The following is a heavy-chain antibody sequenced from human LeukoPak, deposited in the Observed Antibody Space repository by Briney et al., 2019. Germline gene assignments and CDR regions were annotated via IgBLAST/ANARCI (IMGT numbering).Heavy chain of an antibody. J-gene: IGHJ4*02. V-gene: IGHV1-46*01. D-gene: IGHD2-2*01. CDR1: GYTFTSYY. CDR2: INPSGGST. Sequence: GASVKVSCKASGYTFTSYYMHWVRQAPGQGLEWMGIINPSGGSTSYAQKFQGRVTMTRDTSTSTVYMELSSLRSEDTAVYYCARGWDQDIVVVPAAPLGYWGRGTRVTVSS. CDR3: ARGWDQDIVVVPAAPLGY.